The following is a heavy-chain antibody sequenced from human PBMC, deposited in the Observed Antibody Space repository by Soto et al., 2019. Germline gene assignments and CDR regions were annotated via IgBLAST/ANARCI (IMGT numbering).Heavy chain of an antibody. D-gene: IGHD1-1*01. V-gene: IGHV2-5*01. J-gene: IGHJ3*02. Sequence: QITVKESGPTLVTPTQTLTLTCTFSGFSFSTSGAGVGWISQPPGKALEWLALIFWNDEKRYTPSLNSRLTITKDTSKNQVVLTMSNLGPVDTATYFCAHRRGASTTGGAFDIWGLGTKVTVSS. CDR3: AHRRGASTTGGAFDI. CDR2: IFWNDEK. CDR1: GFSFSTSGAG.